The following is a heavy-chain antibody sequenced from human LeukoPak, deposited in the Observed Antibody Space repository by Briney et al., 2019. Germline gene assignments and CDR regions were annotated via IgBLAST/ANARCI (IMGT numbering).Heavy chain of an antibody. CDR3: AKTQLRLNYGEDFDY. J-gene: IGHJ4*02. CDR2: IKQDGSEK. Sequence: GGSLRLSCAASGFSFTTYWMTWIRQAPGKGLEWVANIKQDGSEKHYVDSVKGRFTISRDNAKNSLYLQMNSLRVEDTAVYYCAKTQLRLNYGEDFDYWGQGTLVTVSS. D-gene: IGHD4-17*01. CDR1: GFSFTTYW. V-gene: IGHV3-7*03.